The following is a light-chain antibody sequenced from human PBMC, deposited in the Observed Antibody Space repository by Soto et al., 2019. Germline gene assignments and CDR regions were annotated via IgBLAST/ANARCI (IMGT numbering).Light chain of an antibody. V-gene: IGLV2-18*02. CDR1: SSDVGTYNR. Sequence: QSALTQTPSVSGSPGQSVTISCTGTSSDVGTYNRVSWYQQPPGTAPKLMIYDVSNRPSGVPDRFSGSKSGNTASLTISGLQAEDEADYYCSSFTTSSTYVFGTETKLTVL. CDR3: SSFTTSSTYV. J-gene: IGLJ1*01. CDR2: DVS.